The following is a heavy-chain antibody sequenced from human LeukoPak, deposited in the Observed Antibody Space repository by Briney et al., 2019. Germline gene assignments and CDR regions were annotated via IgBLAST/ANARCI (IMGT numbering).Heavy chain of an antibody. J-gene: IGHJ3*01. CDR3: ARGSYNDFWSGYLVSALDV. CDR2: IKEDGSEK. CDR1: GFPFSIYW. Sequence: GGSLRLSCVASGFPFSIYWMTWVRQAPGKGLEWVANIKEDGSEKYYVDSVRGRFTISRDNAKNSLYLQMNSLRSEDTAVYYCARGSYNDFWSGYLVSALDVWGQGTRVTVSS. V-gene: IGHV3-7*01. D-gene: IGHD3-3*01.